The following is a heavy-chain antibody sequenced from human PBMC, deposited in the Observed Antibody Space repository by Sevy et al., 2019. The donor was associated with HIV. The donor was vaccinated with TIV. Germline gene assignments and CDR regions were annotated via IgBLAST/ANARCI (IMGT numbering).Heavy chain of an antibody. CDR2: IKQDGSVK. D-gene: IGHD6-13*01. CDR1: GFSLNSYW. J-gene: IGHJ4*02. CDR3: VRAIAADGSF. V-gene: IGHV3-7*01. Sequence: GGSLRLSCAASGFSLNSYWMSWVRQAPGKGLEWVANIKQDGSVKYYVDSVKSRFTISRDNARNLLYLQMNSLRAEDTALYYCVRAIAADGSFWGQGTLVTVSS.